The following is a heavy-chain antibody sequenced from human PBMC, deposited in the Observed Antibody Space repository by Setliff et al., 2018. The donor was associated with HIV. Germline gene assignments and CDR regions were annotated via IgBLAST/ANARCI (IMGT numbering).Heavy chain of an antibody. V-gene: IGHV4-34*01. CDR2: IDHTGST. Sequence: PSETLSLTCAVYGGSFSGYYWSWIRQPPGKGLEWLGEIDHTGSTNYNLSLKSRITMSADPSKNQFPLKVRSVIAADTALYYCARGRNYGSPYFYYMDVWATGTTVTVSS. CDR3: ARGRNYGSPYFYYMDV. J-gene: IGHJ6*03. CDR1: GGSFSGYY. D-gene: IGHD3-10*01.